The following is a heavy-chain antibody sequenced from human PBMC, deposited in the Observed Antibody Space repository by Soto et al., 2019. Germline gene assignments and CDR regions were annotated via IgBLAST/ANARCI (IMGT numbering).Heavy chain of an antibody. D-gene: IGHD2-15*01. V-gene: IGHV1-69*06. CDR2: IIPIFGTA. Sequence: GXSVKVSCKASVGTFSSYAISWVRQAPGQGLEWMGGIIPIFGTANYAQKFQGRVTITADKSTSTAYMELSSLRSEDTAVYYCASTARISYYYYGMDVWGQGTTVTVSS. CDR1: VGTFSSYA. J-gene: IGHJ6*02. CDR3: ASTARISYYYYGMDV.